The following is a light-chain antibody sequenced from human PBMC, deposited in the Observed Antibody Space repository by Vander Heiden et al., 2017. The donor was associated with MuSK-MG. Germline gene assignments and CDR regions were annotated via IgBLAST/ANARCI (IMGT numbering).Light chain of an antibody. CDR3: SSYSTASSLL. V-gene: IGLV2-14*01. J-gene: IGLJ2*01. CDR2: DVT. Sequence: QPALTQPASVSGSPGQSVTIPCSVDPSDTADYKYVSWYQQRPGEAPQLLIYDVTWRPSGVATRFSGSKSGNTASLIIFGLRSEDEATYYCSSYSTASSLLFGGGTKLTVL. CDR1: PSDTADYKY.